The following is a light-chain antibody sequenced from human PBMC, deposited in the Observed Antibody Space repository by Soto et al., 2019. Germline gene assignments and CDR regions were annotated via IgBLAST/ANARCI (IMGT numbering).Light chain of an antibody. CDR2: GNS. J-gene: IGLJ2*01. V-gene: IGLV1-40*01. Sequence: QTVVTQPPSVSGAPGQRVTISCTGSSSNIGAGYDVHWYQQLPGTAPKPPIYGNSNRPSGVPDRFSGSKSGTPAPLAITGLQAEDEADYYCQSYDSSLSVVFGGGTKVTVL. CDR1: SSNIGAGYD. CDR3: QSYDSSLSVV.